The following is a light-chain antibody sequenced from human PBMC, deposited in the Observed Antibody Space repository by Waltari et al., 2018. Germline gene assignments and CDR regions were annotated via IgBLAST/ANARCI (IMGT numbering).Light chain of an antibody. CDR2: DVS. CDR3: SSYISSSTLEL. Sequence: QSALTQPASVSGSPGQSLTISCTGTSSDVDGYNYVSWYQQHPGKAPKLMIYDVSNRPSGVSNRFSGSKSGNTASLTISGLQAEDEADYYCSSYISSSTLELFGGGTSLTVL. J-gene: IGLJ2*01. CDR1: SSDVDGYNY. V-gene: IGLV2-14*03.